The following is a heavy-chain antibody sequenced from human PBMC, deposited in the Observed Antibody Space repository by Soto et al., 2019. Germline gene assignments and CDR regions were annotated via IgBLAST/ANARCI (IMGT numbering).Heavy chain of an antibody. Sequence: EVQLLESGGGLVQPGGSLRLSCAASGFTFSSYAMSWVRQAPGKGLEWVSAISGSGGSTYYADSVKGRFTISRDNSKKALYLQMNSLRAGDTAVYYCAKGILAAAGGYFDYWGQGTLVTVSS. CDR3: AKGILAAAGGYFDY. D-gene: IGHD6-13*01. CDR1: GFTFSSYA. V-gene: IGHV3-23*01. J-gene: IGHJ4*02. CDR2: ISGSGGST.